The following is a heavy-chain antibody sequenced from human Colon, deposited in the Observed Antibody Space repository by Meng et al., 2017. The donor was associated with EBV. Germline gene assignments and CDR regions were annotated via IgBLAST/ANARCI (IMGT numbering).Heavy chain of an antibody. CDR3: ARRPVASSRDC. CDR1: LGCIWRYVYD. J-gene: IGHJ4*02. Sequence: HLHVHEVGRALVNASHARSLACTVVLGCIWRYVYDSDWLCLAPENGLDWSRTINHSGGTSYNPSLQSRVTMFVDTSKNQFPLSLASAASTYTAVHYHARRPVASSRDCWGQGTLVTVSS. V-gene: IGHV4-39*01. D-gene: IGHD5-12*01. CDR2: INHSGGT.